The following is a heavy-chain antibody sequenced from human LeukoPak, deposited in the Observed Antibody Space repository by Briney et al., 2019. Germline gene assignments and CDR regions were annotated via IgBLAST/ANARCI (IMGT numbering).Heavy chain of an antibody. V-gene: IGHV1-18*01. CDR2: ISAYNGNT. Sequence: ASVKVSCKASGYTFTSYGISWVRQAPGQGLEWMGWISAYNGNTNYAQKLQGRVTMTTDTSTSTAYMELRSLRSDDTAVYYCARDRGYSYGYNYYCMDVWGKGTTVTVSS. CDR1: GYTFTSYG. J-gene: IGHJ6*03. D-gene: IGHD5-18*01. CDR3: ARDRGYSYGYNYYCMDV.